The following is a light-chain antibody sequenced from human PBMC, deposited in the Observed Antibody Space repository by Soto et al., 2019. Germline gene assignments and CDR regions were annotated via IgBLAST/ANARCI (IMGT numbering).Light chain of an antibody. CDR3: QQYFDWRT. Sequence: EIVMTQSPATLSVSPGDRVTLSCRASQSVSSNLAWYQQKPGQPPRLLIYGASTRATGIPDTFSGSGSGTEFSLTISSLQSEDFAVYYCQQYFDWRTFGQGTKV. CDR2: GAS. V-gene: IGKV3D-15*01. J-gene: IGKJ1*01. CDR1: QSVSSN.